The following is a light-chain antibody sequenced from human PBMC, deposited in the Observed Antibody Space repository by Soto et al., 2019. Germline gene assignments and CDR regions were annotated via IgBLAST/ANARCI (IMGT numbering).Light chain of an antibody. V-gene: IGLV1-40*01. CDR3: QSYDSSLSVWM. Sequence: QPVLTQPPSVSGAPGQRVTISCTGGSSNVGAGSDVHWYQQLPGTAPKLLIFGNDNRPSGVPERFSGSKSGISASLTITGLQSDDEAEYYCQSYDSSLSVWMFGGGTKVTVL. CDR1: SSNVGAGSD. CDR2: GND. J-gene: IGLJ3*02.